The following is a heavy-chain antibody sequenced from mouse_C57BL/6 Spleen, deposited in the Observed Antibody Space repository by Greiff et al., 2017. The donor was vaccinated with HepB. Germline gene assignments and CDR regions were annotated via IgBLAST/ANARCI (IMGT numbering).Heavy chain of an antibody. CDR3: APYGNYLAWFAY. CDR2: IYPGDGDT. J-gene: IGHJ3*01. D-gene: IGHD2-1*01. Sequence: VQLQQSGPELVKPGASVKISCKASGYAFSSSWMNWVKQRPGKGLEWIGRIYPGDGDTNYNGKFKGKATLTADKSSSTASMQLSSLTSEDSAVYFWAPYGNYLAWFAYWAKGLWSLSLQ. V-gene: IGHV1-82*01. CDR1: GYAFSSSW.